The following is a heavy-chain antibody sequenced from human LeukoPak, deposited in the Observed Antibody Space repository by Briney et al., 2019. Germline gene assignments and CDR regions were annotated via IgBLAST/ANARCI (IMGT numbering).Heavy chain of an antibody. CDR3: ARDRSARYLDRFTD. V-gene: IGHV1-46*01. J-gene: IGHJ4*02. CDR2: INPSGGTT. Sequence: ASVKVSCKASGYIFTSYYIHWVRQAPGQGLEWMGIINPSGGTTSYAQKFQGRVTMTRDTSTSTVYMELSSLRSEDTAVYYCARDRSARYLDRFTDWGQGTLVTVSS. D-gene: IGHD3-9*01. CDR1: GYIFTSYY.